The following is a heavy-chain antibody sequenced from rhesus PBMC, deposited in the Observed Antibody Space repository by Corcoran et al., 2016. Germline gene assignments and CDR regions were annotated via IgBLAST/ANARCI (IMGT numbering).Heavy chain of an antibody. J-gene: IGHJ6*01. CDR3: AGGDSYYGLDS. CDR2: IGGSTRST. V-gene: IGHV4-127*01. D-gene: IGHD5-42*01. Sequence: QVQLQEPGPGLVKPSETLSPTCAVSGYSISSGYGRGCTRQTPGKGLEWIGYIGGSTRSTNYKPSLKSRVTISKDTSKNQFSRELRSVTAADPAVYYCAGGDSYYGLDSWGQGVVVTVSS. CDR1: GYSISSGYG.